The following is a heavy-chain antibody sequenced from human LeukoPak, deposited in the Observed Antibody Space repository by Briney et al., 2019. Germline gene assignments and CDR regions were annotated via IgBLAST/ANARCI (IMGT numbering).Heavy chain of an antibody. CDR1: GYTFTSYY. J-gene: IGHJ4*02. CDR3: AREGYCSGGSCHYYFDY. D-gene: IGHD2-15*01. Sequence: ASVKVSCKASGYTFTSYYMHWVRQAPGQGLEWMGWVNPESGNTGYTQKFQGRVTMTWNTSISTASMELSSLRSDDTAIYYCAREGYCSGGSCHYYFDYWGQGTLLSVSS. CDR2: VNPESGNT. V-gene: IGHV1-8*02.